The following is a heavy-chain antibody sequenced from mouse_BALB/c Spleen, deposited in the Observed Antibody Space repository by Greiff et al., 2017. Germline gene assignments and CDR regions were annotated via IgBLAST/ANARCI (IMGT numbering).Heavy chain of an antibody. D-gene: IGHD2-4*01. Sequence: DVKLVESGGDLVKPGGSLKLSCAASGFTFSSYGMSWVRQTPDKRLEWVATISSGGSYTYYPDSVKGRFTISRDNAKNTLYLQMSSLKSEDTAMYYCARRDDYDDYAMDYWGQGTSVTVSS. V-gene: IGHV5-6*02. J-gene: IGHJ4*01. CDR1: GFTFSSYG. CDR3: ARRDDYDDYAMDY. CDR2: ISSGGSYT.